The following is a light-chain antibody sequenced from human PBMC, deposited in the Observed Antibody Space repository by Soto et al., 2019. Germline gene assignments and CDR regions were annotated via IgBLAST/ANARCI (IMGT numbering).Light chain of an antibody. J-gene: IGKJ1*01. CDR1: QSVSSSY. V-gene: IGKV3-20*01. CDR3: QQYGSSPRT. CDR2: GAS. Sequence: EIVLTQSPGTLSLSPGERATLSCRASQSVSSSYLAWYQQKPGQAPRLPIYGASSRATGIPDRFSGSGSGTDFTLTISRLEPEDFAVYYYQQYGSSPRTFGQGTKVEIK.